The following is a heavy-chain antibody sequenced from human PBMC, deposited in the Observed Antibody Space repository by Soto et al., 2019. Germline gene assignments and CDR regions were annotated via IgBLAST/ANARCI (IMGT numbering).Heavy chain of an antibody. Sequence: ASVKVSCKASGYTFSRSGISWVRQAPGQGLEWMGWISAYNGNTKYAQKVQGRVTMTTDTSTSTAYMELRSLRSDDTALYYCAKDGSYHYYGSGSYLNNWGQGTLVTVSS. CDR2: ISAYNGNT. CDR1: GYTFSRSG. CDR3: AKDGSYHYYGSGSYLNN. D-gene: IGHD3-10*01. J-gene: IGHJ4*02. V-gene: IGHV1-18*01.